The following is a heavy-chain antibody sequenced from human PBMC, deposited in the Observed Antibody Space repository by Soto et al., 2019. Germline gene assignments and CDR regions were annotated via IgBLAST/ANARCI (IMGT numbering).Heavy chain of an antibody. D-gene: IGHD6-19*01. J-gene: IGHJ4*02. V-gene: IGHV3-20*03. CDR3: ARLYSSGWYEPGRY. Sequence: LKGRFTISRDNAKNSLYLQMNSLRAEDTALYYCARLYSSGWYEPGRYWGQGTLVTVSS.